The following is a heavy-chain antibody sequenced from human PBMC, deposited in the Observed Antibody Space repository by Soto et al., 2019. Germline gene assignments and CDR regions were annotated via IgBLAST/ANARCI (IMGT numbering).Heavy chain of an antibody. CDR2: XYNXXRK. J-gene: IGHJ5*02. CDR1: GGSISSGDYY. D-gene: IGHD2-2*01. Sequence: PSLTCTVSGGSISSGDYYWSWIRQPXXXXXXXLXXXYNXXRKXXXXXXXSXXTIXXXRYKKQFSLKLSYVTAADTAVYYCARVPDRWGQGTLVNVSS. CDR3: ARVPDR. V-gene: IGHV4-30-4*01.